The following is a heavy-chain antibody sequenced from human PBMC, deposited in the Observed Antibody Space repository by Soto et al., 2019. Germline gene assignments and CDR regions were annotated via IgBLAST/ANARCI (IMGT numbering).Heavy chain of an antibody. D-gene: IGHD4-17*01. V-gene: IGHV3-21*06. CDR3: ATDSLYSTTWYDYFDL. Sequence: PGGSLRLSCAASGFIFTNYCMHWVRQAPGKGLEWVASISRTGDDVLYADSVKGRFSTSRDNAKNSLSLQMSSLRVEDTSVYYCATDSLYSTTWYDYFDLWGQGTLVTVSS. CDR1: GFIFTNYC. J-gene: IGHJ5*02. CDR2: ISRTGDDV.